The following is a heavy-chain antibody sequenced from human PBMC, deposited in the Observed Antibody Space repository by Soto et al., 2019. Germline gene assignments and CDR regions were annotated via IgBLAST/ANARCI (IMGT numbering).Heavy chain of an antibody. CDR3: ARDSVLPTYYYYYGMDV. V-gene: IGHV1-18*01. CDR2: INAGNGNT. CDR1: GYTFTSYG. Sequence: ASVKVSCKASGYTFTSYGISWVRQAPGQGLEWMGWINAGNGNTKYSQKFQGRVTMTRDTSTSTAYMELSSLRSEDTAVYYCARDSVLPTYYYYYGMDVWGQGTTVTVSS. J-gene: IGHJ6*02.